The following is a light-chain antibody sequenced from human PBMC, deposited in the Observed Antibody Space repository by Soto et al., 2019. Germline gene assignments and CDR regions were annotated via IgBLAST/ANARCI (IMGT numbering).Light chain of an antibody. CDR1: SGSIVHNY. CDR3: QSYDVTTVG. V-gene: IGLV6-57*02. J-gene: IGLJ2*01. CDR2: EDN. Sequence: NFMLTQPHSVSASPGKTVTISCTGSSGSIVHNYVQWYQQRPGSAPTTVVVEDNQRPSGVPDRFSGSIDSSSNSASLTISGLRPEDEADYYCQSYDVTTVGFGGGTKRTVL.